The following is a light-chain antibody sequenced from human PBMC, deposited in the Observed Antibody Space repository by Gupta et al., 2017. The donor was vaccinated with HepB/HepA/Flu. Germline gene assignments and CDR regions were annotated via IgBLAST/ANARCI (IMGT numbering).Light chain of an antibody. CDR3: CSYVGTYTLI. CDR2: DVN. V-gene: IGLV2-11*01. Sequence: QSALIQHRSVSGSPGQSVTISCTGTSRDIGGYNYVSWYQQHPGKVPKVIIYDVNKRPSGVPERFSGSKSGNKASLTISGLQAEDEADYYCCSYVGTYTLIFGGGTQVTVL. CDR1: SRDIGGYNY. J-gene: IGLJ2*01.